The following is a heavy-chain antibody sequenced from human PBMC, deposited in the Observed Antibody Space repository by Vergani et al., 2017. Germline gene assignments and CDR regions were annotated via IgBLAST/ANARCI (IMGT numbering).Heavy chain of an antibody. V-gene: IGHV3-33*01. CDR1: GISLSDHG. D-gene: IGHD3-10*01. J-gene: IGHJ4*02. Sequence: QGQVEESGGGVVQPGRSLRLSCTASGISLSDHGMHWVRQAPGKGLEWIGEINNDGHTNYNPSLESRVTVSRDTAKNQFSLNLMSVTAADTAMYYCAVRPRVNLVGGEIVTKRTFDYWSQGSLVTVSS. CDR2: INNDGHTN. CDR3: AVRPRVNLVGGEIVTKRTFDY.